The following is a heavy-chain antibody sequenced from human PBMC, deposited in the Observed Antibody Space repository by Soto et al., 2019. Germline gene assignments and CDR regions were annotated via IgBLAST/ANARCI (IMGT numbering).Heavy chain of an antibody. CDR1: GGSFSGYY. V-gene: IGHV4-34*01. D-gene: IGHD2-8*02. CDR3: ARDKITGLFDY. J-gene: IGHJ4*02. Sequence: QVQLQQWGAGLLKPSETLSLTCAVYGGSFSGYYWTWIRQPPGTGLESIGEINHSGSTNYNPSLKSRVTISVDTSKTQFALKLTSLTAADTAVYYCARDKITGLFDYWGQGTLVTVSS. CDR2: INHSGST.